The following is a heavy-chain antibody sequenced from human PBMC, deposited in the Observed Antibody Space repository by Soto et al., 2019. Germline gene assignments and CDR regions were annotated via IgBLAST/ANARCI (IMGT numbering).Heavy chain of an antibody. J-gene: IGHJ6*03. CDR3: ARVRSGYSSSSSDYYYYMDV. D-gene: IGHD6-6*01. Sequence: ASVKVSCKASGYTFTSYGISWVRQAPGQGLEWMGWISAYNGNTNYAQKLQGRVTMTTDTSTSTAYMELRSLRSDDTAVYYCARVRSGYSSSSSDYYYYMDVWGKGTTVTVSS. V-gene: IGHV1-18*01. CDR2: ISAYNGNT. CDR1: GYTFTSYG.